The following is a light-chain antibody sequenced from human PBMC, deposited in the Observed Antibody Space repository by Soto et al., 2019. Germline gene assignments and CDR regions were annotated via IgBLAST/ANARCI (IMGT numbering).Light chain of an antibody. CDR2: LKSDGSH. CDR3: QTWGTGIQV. Sequence: QPVLTQSPSASASLGASVKLTCTLSSGHSSYTIAWLQQQPGKGPRYLMKLKSDGSHIKGDGIPDRFSGSSSGAERYLTISSLQSEDEADYYCQTWGTGIQVFGGGTKVTVL. J-gene: IGLJ2*01. V-gene: IGLV4-69*01. CDR1: SGHSSYT.